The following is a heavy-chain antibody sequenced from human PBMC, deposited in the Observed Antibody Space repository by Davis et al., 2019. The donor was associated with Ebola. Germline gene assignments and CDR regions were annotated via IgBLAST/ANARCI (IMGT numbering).Heavy chain of an antibody. CDR1: GFTFSNYA. D-gene: IGHD4-17*01. CDR2: ISGGGGTT. CDR3: ARNGDYISA. Sequence: GESLKISCAASGFTFSNYAMSWVRQAPGKGLEWVSVISGGGGTTYYADSVKGRFTISRDNSKNTLYLQMYSLRAEDTAVYYCARNGDYISAWGQGTLVTVSS. J-gene: IGHJ5*02. V-gene: IGHV3-23*01.